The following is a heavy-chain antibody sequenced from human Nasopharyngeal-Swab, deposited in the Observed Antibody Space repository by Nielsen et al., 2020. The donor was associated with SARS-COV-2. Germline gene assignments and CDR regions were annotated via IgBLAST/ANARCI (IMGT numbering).Heavy chain of an antibody. CDR3: AKDHQLIRNYYYYDMDV. D-gene: IGHD2-8*01. Sequence: WIRQPPGKGPEWMAVISYDGIKKYYADSVKGRFTLSRDNSKNTLYLRMNSLRTEDTAVYYCAKDHQLIRNYYYYDMDVWGQGTTVTVSS. V-gene: IGHV3-30*18. CDR2: ISYDGIKK. J-gene: IGHJ6*02.